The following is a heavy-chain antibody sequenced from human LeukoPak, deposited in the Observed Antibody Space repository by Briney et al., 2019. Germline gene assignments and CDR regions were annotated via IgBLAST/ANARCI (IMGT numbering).Heavy chain of an antibody. CDR2: ISYDGSNK. CDR1: GFTFRSYG. CDR3: AKGNDSSGYGY. Sequence: PGRSLRLSCVASGFTFRSYGMHWVRQAPGKGLEWVAVISYDGSNKYYADSVKGRFTISRDNSKNTLYLQMNSLRVEDTAVYYCAKGNDSSGYGYWGQGTLVTVSS. J-gene: IGHJ4*02. V-gene: IGHV3-30*18. D-gene: IGHD3-22*01.